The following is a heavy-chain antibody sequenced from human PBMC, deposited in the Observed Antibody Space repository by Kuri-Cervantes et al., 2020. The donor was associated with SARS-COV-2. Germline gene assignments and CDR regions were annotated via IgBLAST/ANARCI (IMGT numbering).Heavy chain of an antibody. CDR3: ARLHLGADFEVDY. V-gene: IGHV3-74*01. Sequence: GGSLRLSCAASGFTFSRSWMLWVRQAPGKGLVWVSRINSDGSVTSYPDSVEGRFTISRDNAKNTLSLQMNSLSAEDTAVYYCARLHLGADFEVDYWGQGTLVTVSS. J-gene: IGHJ4*02. CDR2: INSDGSVT. D-gene: IGHD3-3*01. CDR1: GFTFSRSW.